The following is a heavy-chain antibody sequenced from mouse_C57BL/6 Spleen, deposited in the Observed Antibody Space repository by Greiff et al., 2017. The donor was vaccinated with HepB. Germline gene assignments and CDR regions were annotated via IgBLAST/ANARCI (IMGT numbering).Heavy chain of an antibody. V-gene: IGHV10-3*01. CDR1: GFTFNTYA. CDR3: VVRGFYTVVAENWYFDV. J-gene: IGHJ1*03. CDR2: IRSKSSNYAT. Sequence: VQLVESGGGFVQPKGSLKLSCAASGFTFNTYAMHWVRQAPGKGLEWVARIRSKSSNYATYYAVSVKDRFTISRDDSQSMLYLQMSNLKTEDTAMYYCVVRGFYTVVAENWYFDVWGTGTTVTVSS. D-gene: IGHD1-1*01.